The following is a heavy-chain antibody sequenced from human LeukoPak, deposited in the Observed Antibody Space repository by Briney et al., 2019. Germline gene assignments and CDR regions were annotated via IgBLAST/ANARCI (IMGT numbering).Heavy chain of an antibody. V-gene: IGHV3-23*01. D-gene: IGHD1-7*01. CDR1: GLTFSSYA. J-gene: IGHJ4*02. CDR2: ISGSGGTT. Sequence: GGSLRLSCAASGLTFSSYAMSWVRQAPGKGLEWVSAISGSGGTTYYADSVKGRFTISRDNSKNTLYLQMNSLRAEDTAIYYCAKRNTGPIRYFDYWGQGTLVTVSS. CDR3: AKRNTGPIRYFDY.